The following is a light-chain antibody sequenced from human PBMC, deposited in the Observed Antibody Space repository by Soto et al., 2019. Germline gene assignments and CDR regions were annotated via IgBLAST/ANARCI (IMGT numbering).Light chain of an antibody. Sequence: IQINQSPSSLSASVGDRVTITCRASQSISSYLNWYQQKPGKAPKLLIYAASSLQSGVPSRFSGSGSGTDFTLTISSLQPEDFATYYCQQSYSTPPWTFGQGTKVDIK. CDR3: QQSYSTPPWT. CDR1: QSISSY. CDR2: AAS. J-gene: IGKJ1*01. V-gene: IGKV1-39*01.